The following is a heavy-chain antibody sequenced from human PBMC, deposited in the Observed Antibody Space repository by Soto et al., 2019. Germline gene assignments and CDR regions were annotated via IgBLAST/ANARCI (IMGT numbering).Heavy chain of an antibody. J-gene: IGHJ5*02. CDR1: GGSISSYY. D-gene: IGHD3-9*01. CDR2: ISYSGST. Sequence: SETLSLTCTVSGGSISSYYWSWIRQPPGRGLEWIGYISYSGSTNYNPSLKSRVTISVDTSKNQFSLKLSSVTAADTAVYYCARGGVLRYFDWFRPWGQGTLVTVSS. CDR3: ARGGVLRYFDWFRP. V-gene: IGHV4-59*12.